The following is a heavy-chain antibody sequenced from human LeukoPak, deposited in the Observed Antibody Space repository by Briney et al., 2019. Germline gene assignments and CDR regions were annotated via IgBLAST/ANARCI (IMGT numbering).Heavy chain of an antibody. J-gene: IGHJ6*02. CDR1: GYTFTSYY. V-gene: IGHV1-46*01. CDR3: ADGGRDGYNPRDYYYGMDV. D-gene: IGHD5-24*01. Sequence: ASVKVSCKASGYTFTSYYMHWVRQAPGQGLEWMGIINPSGGSTSYAQKFQGRVTMTRDTSTSTAYMELSSLRSEDTAVYYCADGGRDGYNPRDYYYGMDVWGQGTTVTVSS. CDR2: INPSGGST.